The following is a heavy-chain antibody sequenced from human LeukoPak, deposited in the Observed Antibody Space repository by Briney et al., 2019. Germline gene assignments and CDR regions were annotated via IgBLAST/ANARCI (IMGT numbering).Heavy chain of an antibody. CDR1: GFTLSNYW. D-gene: IGHD3-3*01. Sequence: TGGSLRLSCAASGFTLSNYWMIHWVRQVPGKGLQWVSRINNDGNLKTDGRDTGYADSVKGRFTISTDNAKNTLYLQMNGLRAEDTAVYYCAKVRALGITIFGEVPDWGQGTLVTVSS. CDR3: AKVRALGITIFGEVPD. V-gene: IGHV3-74*01. J-gene: IGHJ4*02. CDR2: INNDGNLKTDGRDT.